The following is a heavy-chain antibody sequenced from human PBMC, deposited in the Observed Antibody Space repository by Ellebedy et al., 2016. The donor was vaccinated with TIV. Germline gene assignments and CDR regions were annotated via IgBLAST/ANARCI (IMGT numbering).Heavy chain of an antibody. D-gene: IGHD3-22*01. CDR3: AKDMDYDSSGYYWGNFDY. CDR1: GFTFSSYV. Sequence: PGGSLRLSCAASGFTFSSYVMSWVRQAPGKGLEWVSGISGSGGSTYYADSVKGRFTISRDNSKNTLYLQMNSLRADDTAVYYCAKDMDYDSSGYYWGNFDYWGQGTLVTVSS. V-gene: IGHV3-23*01. J-gene: IGHJ4*02. CDR2: ISGSGGST.